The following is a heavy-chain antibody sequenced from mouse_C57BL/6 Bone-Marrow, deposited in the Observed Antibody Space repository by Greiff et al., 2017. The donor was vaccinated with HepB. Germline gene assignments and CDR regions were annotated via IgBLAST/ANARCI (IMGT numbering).Heavy chain of an antibody. D-gene: IGHD2-4*01. J-gene: IGHJ3*01. CDR2: IHPNSGST. Sequence: QVHVKQPGAELVKPGASVKLSCKASGYTFTSYWMHWVKQRPGQGLEWIGMIHPNSGSTNYNEKFKSKATLTVDKSSSTAYMQLSSLTSEDSAVYYCARLGYDSTWFAYWGQGTLVTVSA. CDR3: ARLGYDSTWFAY. V-gene: IGHV1-64*01. CDR1: GYTFTSYW.